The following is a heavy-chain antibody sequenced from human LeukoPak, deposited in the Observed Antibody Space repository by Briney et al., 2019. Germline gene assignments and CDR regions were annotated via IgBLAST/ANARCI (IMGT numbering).Heavy chain of an antibody. V-gene: IGHV4-59*08. Sequence: SETLSLTCTVSGDSINSYYWTWIRQPPGKGLEWIGYIYYSGSTNYNPSLKSRVTISVDTSKNQFSLKLSSVTAADTAVYYCARHVYGDNFDYWGQGTLVTVSS. CDR1: GDSINSYY. CDR2: IYYSGST. J-gene: IGHJ4*02. CDR3: ARHVYGDNFDY. D-gene: IGHD4-17*01.